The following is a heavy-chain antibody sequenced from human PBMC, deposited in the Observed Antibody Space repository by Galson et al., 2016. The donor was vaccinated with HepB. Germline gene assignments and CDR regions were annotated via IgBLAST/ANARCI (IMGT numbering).Heavy chain of an antibody. CDR3: ARGDNPDYGDYASAYYYMDV. CDR1: GGSFSGYY. D-gene: IGHD4-17*01. CDR2: INHSGST. J-gene: IGHJ6*03. Sequence: ETLSLTCAVYGGSFSGYYWSWIRQPPGKGLEWIGVINHSGSTNYNPSLKSRVTISVDKSKNQFSLKLSSVTAADTAVYYRARGDNPDYGDYASAYYYMDVWGKGTTVTVSS. V-gene: IGHV4-34*01.